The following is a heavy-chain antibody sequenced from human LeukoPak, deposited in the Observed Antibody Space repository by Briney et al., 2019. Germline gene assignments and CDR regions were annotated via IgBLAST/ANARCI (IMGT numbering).Heavy chain of an antibody. J-gene: IGHJ3*02. D-gene: IGHD2-21*01. V-gene: IGHV3-74*01. CDR1: GFTFSSYW. CDR2: INSDGSST. CDR3: ARTLIAVDAFDI. Sequence: GGSLRLSCAASGFTFSSYWMHWVRHAPGKGLVWVSRINSDGSSTSYADSVKGRFTISRDNAKNTLYLQMNSLRAEDTAVYYCARTLIAVDAFDIWGQGTMVTVSS.